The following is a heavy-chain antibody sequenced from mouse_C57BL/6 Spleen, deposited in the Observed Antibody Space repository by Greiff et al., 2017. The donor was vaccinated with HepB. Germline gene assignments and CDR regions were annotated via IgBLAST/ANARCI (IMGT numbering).Heavy chain of an antibody. CDR3: ARSGYDAYFDY. V-gene: IGHV5-4*01. D-gene: IGHD2-2*01. J-gene: IGHJ2*01. CDR1: GFTFSSYA. CDR2: ISDGGSYT. Sequence: EVQLVESGGGLVKPGGSLKLSCAASGFTFSSYAMSWVRQTPEKRLEWVATISDGGSYTYYPDNIKGRFTISRDNSKNTLYLQISHLKSEDTAMYYCARSGYDAYFDYWGQGTTLTVSS.